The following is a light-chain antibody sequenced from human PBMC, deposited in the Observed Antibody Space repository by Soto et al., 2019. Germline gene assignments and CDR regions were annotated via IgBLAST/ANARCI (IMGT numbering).Light chain of an antibody. CDR3: AAWDEKLTGFVV. Sequence: QSVLTQPPSASGTPGQRVTLSCSGSSSNVGRNTVTWYQQLPGTAPKVLINSNNQRPSGVPDRFSGSKSGTSASLTISGLQPDHEYQYYCAAWDEKLTGFVVLGGGTKLTVL. CDR1: SSNVGRNT. J-gene: IGLJ2*01. V-gene: IGLV1-44*01. CDR2: SNN.